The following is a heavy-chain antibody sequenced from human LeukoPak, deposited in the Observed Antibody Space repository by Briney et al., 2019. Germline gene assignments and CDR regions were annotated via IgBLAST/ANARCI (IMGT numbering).Heavy chain of an antibody. D-gene: IGHD6-19*01. CDR2: INSDGSST. CDR1: GFTFSSYW. Sequence: GGSLRLSCAASGFTFSSYWMHWVRQAPGKGLVWVSRINSDGSSTIYADSVKGRFNISRDNAKNTLYLQMNSLRAEDTAVYYCANLHSGWTHDYWGQGTLVTVSS. CDR3: ANLHSGWTHDY. V-gene: IGHV3-74*01. J-gene: IGHJ4*02.